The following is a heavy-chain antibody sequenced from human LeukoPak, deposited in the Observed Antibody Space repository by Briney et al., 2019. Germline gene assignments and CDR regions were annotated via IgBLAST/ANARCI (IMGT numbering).Heavy chain of an antibody. Sequence: SRGSLRLSCAASGFTFSRLLMSWVRQAAGDGLEWVGNVKTYGSAKYYVDSVKGRFTISRDNAKNSLYLQMNSLRDEDTAVYYCARDPWYTHYGMDGWRRGSTV. V-gene: IGHV3-7*04. J-gene: IGHJ6*02. D-gene: IGHD1-14*01. CDR1: GFTFSRLL. CDR2: VKTYGSAK. CDR3: ARDPWYTHYGMDG.